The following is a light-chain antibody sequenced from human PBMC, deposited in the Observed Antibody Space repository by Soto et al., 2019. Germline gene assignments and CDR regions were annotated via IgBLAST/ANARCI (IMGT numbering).Light chain of an antibody. CDR1: QSISSY. CDR3: QHSXSTPFT. Sequence: DIQMTQSPSSLSASVGDRVTITCRASQSISSYLNWYQQKPGKAPKLLIYAASSLQSGVPSRFSGSGSGTXXXXXXXXXXXXXXXAYFCQHSXSTPFTFGPGTKVHIK. J-gene: IGKJ3*01. CDR2: AAS. V-gene: IGKV1-39*01.